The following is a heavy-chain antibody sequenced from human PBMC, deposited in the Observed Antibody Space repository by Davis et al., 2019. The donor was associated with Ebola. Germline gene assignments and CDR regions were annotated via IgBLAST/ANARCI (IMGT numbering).Heavy chain of an antibody. V-gene: IGHV3-30-3*01. CDR2: ISYDGSNK. CDR3: ARGSQGDYYYYYGMDV. CDR1: GFTFSSYA. D-gene: IGHD2-21*02. J-gene: IGHJ6*04. Sequence: GESLKISCAASGFTFSSYAMHWVRQAPGKGLEWVAVISYDGSNKYYADSVKGRFTISRDNSKNTLYLQMNSLRAEDTAVYYCARGSQGDYYYYYGMDVWGKGTTVTVSS.